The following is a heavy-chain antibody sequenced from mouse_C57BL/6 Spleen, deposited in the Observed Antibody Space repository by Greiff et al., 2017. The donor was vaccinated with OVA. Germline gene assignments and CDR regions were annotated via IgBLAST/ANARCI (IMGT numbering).Heavy chain of an antibody. CDR1: GFSLTSYG. CDR3: ARGYGDAWFAY. CDR2: IWSGGST. D-gene: IGHD2-13*01. Sequence: VKLLESGPGLVQPSQSLSITCTVSGFSLTSYGVHWVRQSPGKGLEWLGVIWSGGSTDYNAAFISRLSISKGNSESQVFFKMNSLQADDTAIYYCARGYGDAWFAYWGQGTLVTVSA. V-gene: IGHV2-2*01. J-gene: IGHJ3*01.